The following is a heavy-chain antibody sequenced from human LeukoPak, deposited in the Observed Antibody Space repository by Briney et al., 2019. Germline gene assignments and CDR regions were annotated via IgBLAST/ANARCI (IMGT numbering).Heavy chain of an antibody. J-gene: IGHJ5*02. D-gene: IGHD6-13*01. CDR3: ARARGTISSSWYFSVNWFDP. CDR1: GGSISSYY. CDR2: IYYSGST. V-gene: IGHV4-59*01. Sequence: SETLSLTCTVSGGSISSYYWSWIRQPPGKGLEWIGYIYYSGSTNYNPSLKSRVTISVDTSKNQFSLKLSSVTAADTAVYYCARARGTISSSWYFSVNWFDPWGQGTLVTVSS.